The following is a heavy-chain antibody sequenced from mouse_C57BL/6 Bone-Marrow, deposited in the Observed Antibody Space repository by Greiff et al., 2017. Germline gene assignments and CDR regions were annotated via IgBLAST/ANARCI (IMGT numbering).Heavy chain of an antibody. CDR2: IYIGNGYT. J-gene: IGHJ3*01. V-gene: IGHV1-58*01. D-gene: IGHD2-3*01. CDR3: ARNSSYDGYDGGFAY. CDR1: GYTFTSYG. Sequence: EVKLVESGAELVRPGSSVKMSCKTSGYTFTSYGINWVKQRPGQGLEWIGYIYIGNGYTEYNEKFKGKATLTSDTSSSTAYMQLSSLTSEDSAIYVCARNSSYDGYDGGFAYWGQGTLVTVTA.